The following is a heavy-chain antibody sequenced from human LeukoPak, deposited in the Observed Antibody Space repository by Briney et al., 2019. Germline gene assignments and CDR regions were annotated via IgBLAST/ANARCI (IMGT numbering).Heavy chain of an antibody. J-gene: IGHJ3*02. D-gene: IGHD6-13*01. Sequence: PSETLSLTCSVSSGSIINSNYYWGWIRQPPGKGLECIGTIYSGGTTFCTPSLQSRVSISVDTSKRQFSLRLSSITAADTAMYFCVRGATAHDAFDIWGQGTMVTVSS. V-gene: IGHV4-39*01. CDR3: VRGATAHDAFDI. CDR2: IYSGGTT. CDR1: SGSIINSNYY.